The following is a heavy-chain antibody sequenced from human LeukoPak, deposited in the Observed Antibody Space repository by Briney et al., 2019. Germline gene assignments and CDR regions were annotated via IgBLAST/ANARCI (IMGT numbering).Heavy chain of an antibody. Sequence: PGGSLRLSFAPSGFTFSSYAMSWVRQAPGKGLEWVSAISGSGGSTYYADSVKGRFTISRDNSKNTLYLQMNSLRAEDTAVYYCAKDPTGAIVGATFDYWGQGTLVTVSS. CDR1: GFTFSSYA. CDR3: AKDPTGAIVGATFDY. D-gene: IGHD1-26*01. J-gene: IGHJ4*02. V-gene: IGHV3-23*01. CDR2: ISGSGGST.